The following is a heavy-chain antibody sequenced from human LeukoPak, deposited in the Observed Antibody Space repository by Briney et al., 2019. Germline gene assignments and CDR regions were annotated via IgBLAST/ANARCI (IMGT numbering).Heavy chain of an antibody. J-gene: IGHJ4*02. CDR2: IDYGGST. Sequence: SETLSLTCTVSGGSISSYYWNWIRQPPGKGLEWIAYIDYGGSTSYNPSLRSRVTISVDPSKNQFSLKLASVIAADTAVYYCAGQLETPPWNFESWGGGTLVTVSS. V-gene: IGHV4-59*01. CDR1: GGSISSYY. CDR3: AGQLETPPWNFES. D-gene: IGHD1-1*01.